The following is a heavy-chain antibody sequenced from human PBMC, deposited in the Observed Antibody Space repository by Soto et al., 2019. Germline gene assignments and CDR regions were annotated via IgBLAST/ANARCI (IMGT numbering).Heavy chain of an antibody. Sequence: KESGPTLVKPTQTLTLTCTFSGFSLSTSGVGVGWIRQPPGKALEWLAVIFWDDDKRYSPSLKDRLTITKDTSKNQVVLTMTNMDPADTATYYCAHRRYCSGGSCYGYWGQGTLVTVSS. J-gene: IGHJ4*02. CDR1: GFSLSTSGVG. D-gene: IGHD2-15*01. V-gene: IGHV2-5*02. CDR3: AHRRYCSGGSCYGY. CDR2: IFWDDDK.